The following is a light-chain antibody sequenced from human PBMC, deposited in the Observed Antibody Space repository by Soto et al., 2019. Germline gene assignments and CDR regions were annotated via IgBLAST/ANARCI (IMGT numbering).Light chain of an antibody. J-gene: IGLJ3*02. CDR3: QSYDSSLSGWV. Sequence: QSVLTQPPSVSGAPGQRVTISCTGSSSNIGAGYDVHWYQQLPGTAPKLLIYGNSNLPSGVPDRFSGSKSGTSASLAITGVQAEDEADYYCQSYDSSLSGWVFGGGTKLTVL. CDR2: GNS. CDR1: SSNIGAGYD. V-gene: IGLV1-40*01.